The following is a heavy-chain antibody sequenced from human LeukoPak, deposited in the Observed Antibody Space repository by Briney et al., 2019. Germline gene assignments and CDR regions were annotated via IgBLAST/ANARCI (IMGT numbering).Heavy chain of an antibody. CDR2: IYSGGST. J-gene: IGHJ6*03. CDR1: GFTVSSNY. Sequence: GGSLRLSCAASGFTVSSNYMSWVRQAPGKGLEWVSVIYSGGSTYYADSVKGRFTISRDNSKNTLYLQMNSLRAEDTAVYYCARDGNGYCSGGSCYPYYMDVWGKGTTVTISS. D-gene: IGHD2-15*01. V-gene: IGHV3-53*01. CDR3: ARDGNGYCSGGSCYPYYMDV.